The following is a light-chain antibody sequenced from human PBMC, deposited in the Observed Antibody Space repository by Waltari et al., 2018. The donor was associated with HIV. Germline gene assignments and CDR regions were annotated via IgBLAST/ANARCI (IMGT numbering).Light chain of an antibody. Sequence: QSALTQPASVSGSPGPSITISCTGTRSDVGGYNYVSWYQQHPGKAPKLMIYDVSNRPSGVSNRFSGSKSGNTASLTISGLQAEDEADYYCSSYTSSSTLYVFGTGTKVTVL. CDR1: RSDVGGYNY. CDR2: DVS. CDR3: SSYTSSSTLYV. J-gene: IGLJ1*01. V-gene: IGLV2-14*01.